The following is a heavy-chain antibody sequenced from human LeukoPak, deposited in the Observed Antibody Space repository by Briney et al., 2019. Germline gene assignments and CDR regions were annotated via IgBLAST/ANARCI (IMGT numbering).Heavy chain of an antibody. Sequence: GGSLRLSCAASGFTFSSYAMSWVRQAPGQGLEWVSAISGSGGSTYYADSVKGRFTISRDNSKNTLYLQMNSLRAEDTAVYYWAKGAYFGTGIFDYWGQGTLVTVSS. D-gene: IGHD3-10*01. CDR1: GFTFSSYA. CDR3: AKGAYFGTGIFDY. J-gene: IGHJ4*02. CDR2: ISGSGGST. V-gene: IGHV3-23*01.